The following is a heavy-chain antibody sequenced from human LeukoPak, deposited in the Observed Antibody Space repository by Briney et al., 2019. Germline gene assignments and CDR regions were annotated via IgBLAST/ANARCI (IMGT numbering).Heavy chain of an antibody. D-gene: IGHD2-2*01. CDR3: ARCPHRRGSCPHFDY. J-gene: IGHJ4*02. CDR2: INHNSGDT. V-gene: IGHV1-2*02. CDR1: GYTFTVYY. Sequence: ASVKVSCEASGYTFTVYYMHWVRQAPGQGLEWMGWINHNSGDTNYAQNFQGRVTMTRDTSVSTAYMELSRLRSDDTAVYYCARCPHRRGSCPHFDYWGQGTLVTVSS.